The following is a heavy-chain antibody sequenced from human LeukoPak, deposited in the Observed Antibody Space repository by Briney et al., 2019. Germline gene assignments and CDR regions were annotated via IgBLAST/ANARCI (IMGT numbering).Heavy chain of an antibody. CDR2: IHRSGKT. D-gene: IGHD3-10*01. V-gene: IGHV4-4*07. CDR3: ARGSGGGSGAYYKDHYYGMDV. Sequence: PSETLSLTCSVSGGSISSYSWSWIRQPAGNALEWIGRIHRSGKTNYNPSLESRVTMSVDTSKNQLSLKLNTLTAADMAVYYCARGSGGGSGAYYKDHYYGMDVWGPGTTVTVS. CDR1: GGSISSYS. J-gene: IGHJ6*02.